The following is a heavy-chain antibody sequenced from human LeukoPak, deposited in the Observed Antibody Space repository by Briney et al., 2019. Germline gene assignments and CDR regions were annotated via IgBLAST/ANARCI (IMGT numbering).Heavy chain of an antibody. Sequence: SQTLSLTCTVSAGSMSAAGYFWSWIRQHPGKGLEWIGNIYYSGATFYNSSLKSRHTISVDTSKNQFSLKVTSVTAADTAVYYCARWSQSYFDNWGQGTLVTVAS. CDR1: AGSMSAAGYF. CDR2: IYYSGAT. J-gene: IGHJ4*02. V-gene: IGHV4-31*03. CDR3: ARWSQSYFDN.